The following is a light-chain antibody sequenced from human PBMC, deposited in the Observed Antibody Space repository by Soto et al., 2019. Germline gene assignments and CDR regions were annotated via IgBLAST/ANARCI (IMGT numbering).Light chain of an antibody. J-gene: IGKJ2*01. Sequence: DIQVTQSPISLSASVGDRVTITCRTSQGISTYLTWYQQKAGDAPRLLISAAYDLEPCVPSRFSASGSGADFTLTISSLRPEDFATYFCQQAYIKPYTFGQGTKLEI. CDR3: QQAYIKPYT. CDR2: AAY. CDR1: QGISTY. V-gene: IGKV1-39*01.